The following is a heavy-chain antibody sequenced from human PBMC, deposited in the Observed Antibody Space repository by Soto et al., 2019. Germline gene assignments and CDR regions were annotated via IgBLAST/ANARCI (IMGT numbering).Heavy chain of an antibody. CDR3: ARDGGGYSYGYFDY. V-gene: IGHV3-30*04. D-gene: IGHD5-18*01. Sequence: GGSLRLSCAASGFTFSSYAMHWVRQAPGKGLEWVAVISYDGSNKYYADSVKGQFTISRDNSKNTLYLQMNSLRAEDTAVYYCARDGGGYSYGYFDYWGQGTLVTVSS. J-gene: IGHJ4*02. CDR1: GFTFSSYA. CDR2: ISYDGSNK.